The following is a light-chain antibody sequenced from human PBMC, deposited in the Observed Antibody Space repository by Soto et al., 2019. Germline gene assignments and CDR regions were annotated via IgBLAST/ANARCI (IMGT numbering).Light chain of an antibody. CDR3: RSYTSRAAYV. Sequence: QSALTQPASVSGSPGQSITISCTGTSSDVGVYNYVSWYQLHPGKAPKLMVYEVSNRPSGVSNRFSGSKSGNTASLTISGLQAEDEADYYCRSYTSRAAYVFGPGTKV. V-gene: IGLV2-14*01. J-gene: IGLJ1*01. CDR2: EVS. CDR1: SSDVGVYNY.